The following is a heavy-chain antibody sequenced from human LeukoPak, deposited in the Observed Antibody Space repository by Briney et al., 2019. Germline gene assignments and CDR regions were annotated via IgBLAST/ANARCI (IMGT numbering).Heavy chain of an antibody. Sequence: KPSETLSLNCAVYGGSFSGYYWGWIDHPPGTELEWIGGTNHSGSTNYNTPLTSGATISVNTYNTQFSLMRSSVTPADTAVYYCARASLGMVGGLPGNYWGQGTLVTVSS. CDR1: GGSFSGYY. D-gene: IGHD3-10*01. V-gene: IGHV4-34*01. CDR3: ARASLGMVGGLPGNY. CDR2: TNHSGST. J-gene: IGHJ4*02.